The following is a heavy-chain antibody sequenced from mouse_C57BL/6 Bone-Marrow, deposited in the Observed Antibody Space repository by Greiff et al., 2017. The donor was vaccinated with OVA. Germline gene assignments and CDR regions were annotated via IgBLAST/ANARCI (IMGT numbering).Heavy chain of an antibody. CDR3: ARERIWYLDY. Sequence: QVQLQQPGAELVMPGASVKLSCKASGYTFTSYWMHWVKQRPGQGLEWIGEIDPSDSYTNYNQKFKGKSTLTVDKSPSTAYMQLSSLTSEDSAVYYCARERIWYLDYWGQGTTLTVSS. J-gene: IGHJ2*01. CDR2: IDPSDSYT. CDR1: GYTFTSYW. D-gene: IGHD2-1*01. V-gene: IGHV1-69*01.